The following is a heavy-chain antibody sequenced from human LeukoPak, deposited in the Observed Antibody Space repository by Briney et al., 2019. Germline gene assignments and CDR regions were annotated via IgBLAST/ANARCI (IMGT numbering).Heavy chain of an antibody. V-gene: IGHV4-4*07. CDR1: GGPISSYY. D-gene: IGHD3-22*01. J-gene: IGHJ6*03. CDR3: ARAHLYYYDSSGSEPVYYYYYMDV. Sequence: KPSETLSLTCTVSGGPISSYYWSWIRQPAGKGLEWIGRIYTSGSTNYNPSLKSRVTMSVDTSKNQFSLKLSSVTAADTAVYYCARAHLYYYDSSGSEPVYYYYYMDVWGKGTTVTVSS. CDR2: IYTSGST.